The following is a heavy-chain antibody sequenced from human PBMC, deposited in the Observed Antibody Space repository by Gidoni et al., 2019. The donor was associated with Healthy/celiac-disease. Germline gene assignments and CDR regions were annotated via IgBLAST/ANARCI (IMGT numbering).Heavy chain of an antibody. J-gene: IGHJ4*02. D-gene: IGHD1-26*01. CDR3: ARSAWELLLGLGFLLDY. Sequence: EVQLVESGGGLVQPGGSLRLSCAASGFTFRSYSMNWVRQAPGKGLEWVSYISSSSSTIYYADSVKGRFTISRDNAKNSLYLQMNSLRAEDTAVYYCARSAWELLLGLGFLLDYWGQGTLVTVSS. CDR2: ISSSSSTI. CDR1: GFTFRSYS. V-gene: IGHV3-48*01.